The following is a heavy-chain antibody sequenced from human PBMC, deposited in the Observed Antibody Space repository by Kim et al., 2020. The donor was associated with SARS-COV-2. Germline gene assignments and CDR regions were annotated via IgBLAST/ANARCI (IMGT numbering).Heavy chain of an antibody. CDR1: GYSISSGYY. J-gene: IGHJ4*02. Sequence: SETLSLTCTVSGYSISSGYYWGWIRQPPGKGLEWIGSIYHSGSTYYNPSLKSRVTISVDTSKNQFSLKLSSVTAADTAVYYCARDLNPTTVTGLDYWGQGTLVTVSS. CDR2: IYHSGST. CDR3: ARDLNPTTVTGLDY. D-gene: IGHD4-17*01. V-gene: IGHV4-38-2*02.